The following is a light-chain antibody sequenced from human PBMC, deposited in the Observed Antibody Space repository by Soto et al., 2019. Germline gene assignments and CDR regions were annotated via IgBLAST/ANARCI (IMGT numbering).Light chain of an antibody. CDR2: GAS. Sequence: EIVLTQSPGTLSLSPGERATLSCRASQSVSSNYLAWYQQKPGQAPRLLIYGASSRATGIPDRFSGSGSGTDFTLTISRLEPEDFAVDYCQQYGSSPRFTFGPGTKVDIK. V-gene: IGKV3-20*01. CDR3: QQYGSSPRFT. CDR1: QSVSSNY. J-gene: IGKJ3*01.